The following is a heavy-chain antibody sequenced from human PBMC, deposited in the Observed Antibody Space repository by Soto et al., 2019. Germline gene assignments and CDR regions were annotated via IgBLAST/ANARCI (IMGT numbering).Heavy chain of an antibody. CDR2: ISGSGGST. CDR1: GFTFSSYA. V-gene: IGHV3-23*01. Sequence: PGGSLRLSCAASGFTFSSYAMSWVRQAPGKGLEWVSAISGSGGSTYYADSVKGRFTISRDNSKSTLYLQMNSLRAEDTAVYYCAKDWALGPRTYLSYFDYWGQGTLVTV. D-gene: IGHD7-27*01. J-gene: IGHJ4*02. CDR3: AKDWALGPRTYLSYFDY.